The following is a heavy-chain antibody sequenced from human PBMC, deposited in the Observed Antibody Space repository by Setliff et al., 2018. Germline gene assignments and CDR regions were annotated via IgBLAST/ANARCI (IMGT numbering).Heavy chain of an antibody. CDR1: GSAISSGHY. J-gene: IGHJ3*02. V-gene: IGHV4-38-2*02. Sequence: SETLSLTCAVSGSAISSGHYWGWIRQPPGKGGLEWIGSFRPSGRTYYNPSLKSRVTISLDTSRKQFSLKLTSVTAADTAVYYCARDASACDERNAFDIWGQGTMVTVSS. CDR3: ARDASACDERNAFDI. CDR2: FRPSGRT. D-gene: IGHD6-19*01.